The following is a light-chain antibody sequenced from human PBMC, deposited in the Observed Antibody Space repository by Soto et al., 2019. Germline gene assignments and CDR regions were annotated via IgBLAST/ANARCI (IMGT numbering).Light chain of an antibody. J-gene: IGLJ2*01. CDR1: ISDFGGYNY. CDR2: DVS. Sequence: QSALTQPASVSGSPGQSITISCTGTISDFGGYNYVSWYQQHPGKAPNLLIYDVSDRPSGVSNRFSGSKSGNTASLTISGLQAEDEADYYCSSYIDTSTVFGGGTKLTVL. V-gene: IGLV2-14*03. CDR3: SSYIDTSTV.